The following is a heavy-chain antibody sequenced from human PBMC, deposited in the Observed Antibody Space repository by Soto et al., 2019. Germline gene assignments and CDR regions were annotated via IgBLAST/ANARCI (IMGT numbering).Heavy chain of an antibody. D-gene: IGHD3-22*01. J-gene: IGHJ4*02. CDR1: GNTFTYVY. CDR2: ITPFNGKT. V-gene: IGHV1-45*02. CDR3: ASGRYEASGYFDY. Sequence: QMQLVQSGAEVKKTGSSVKVSCKGSGNTFTYVYLHWVRQAPGQALEWMGWITPFNGKTKYAQKFQGRVTFTGDTSLNTAYTELSSLRSHDTALFYCASGRYEASGYFDYWGQGTLVTVSS.